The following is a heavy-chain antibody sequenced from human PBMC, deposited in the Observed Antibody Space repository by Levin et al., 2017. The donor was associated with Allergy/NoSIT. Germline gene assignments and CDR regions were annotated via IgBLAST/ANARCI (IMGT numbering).Heavy chain of an antibody. CDR1: GFTFRSSW. V-gene: IGHV3-7*01. CDR2: IKEDGSEK. Sequence: LSLTCAASGFTFRSSWMSWVRQAPGKGLEWVANIKEDGSEKYYVDSVKGRFTISRDNAKNSLYLQMNSLRAEDTAVYYCARRLRFFEWLPNLYYFDYWGQGNLVTVSS. J-gene: IGHJ4*02. D-gene: IGHD3-3*01. CDR3: ARRLRFFEWLPNLYYFDY.